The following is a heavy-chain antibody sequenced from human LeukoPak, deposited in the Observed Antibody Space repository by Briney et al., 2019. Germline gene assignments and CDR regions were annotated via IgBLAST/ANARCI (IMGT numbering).Heavy chain of an antibody. D-gene: IGHD6-19*01. CDR3: GRGGAGAEYFQH. CDR2: IIPIFGTA. J-gene: IGHJ1*01. CDR1: GGTFSSYA. Sequence: SVKVSCKASGGTFSSYAISWVRQAPGQGLEWMGGIIPIFGTANYAQKFQGRVTITTDESTSTAYMELSSLRSEDTAVYYCGRGGAGAEYFQHGAGGTLVTVPS. V-gene: IGHV1-69*05.